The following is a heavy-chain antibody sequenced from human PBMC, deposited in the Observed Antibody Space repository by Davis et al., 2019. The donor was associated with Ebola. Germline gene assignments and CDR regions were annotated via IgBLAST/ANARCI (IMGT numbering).Heavy chain of an antibody. CDR3: ARASGMDV. V-gene: IGHV3-30*04. J-gene: IGHJ6*02. CDR2: ISYDGSNK. Sequence: GGSLRLSCAASGFTFSSYAMHWVRQAPGKGLEWVAVISYDGSNKYYADSVKGRFTISRDNSKNTLYLQMNSLRAEDTAVYYCARASGMDVWGQGTTVTVSS. CDR1: GFTFSSYA.